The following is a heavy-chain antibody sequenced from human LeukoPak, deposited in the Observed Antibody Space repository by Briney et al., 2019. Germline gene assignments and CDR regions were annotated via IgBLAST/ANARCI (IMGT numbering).Heavy chain of an antibody. Sequence: ASVKICCKASGYTFASYDFNCVRQATGQRPEWMGWMSPNSGDTGYAQKFQDRVTMTRNTSISTAYMELSSLRSDDTAVYYCARGPPNWGYDYWGPGTLVTVSS. CDR1: GYTFASYD. D-gene: IGHD7-27*01. CDR2: MSPNSGDT. V-gene: IGHV1-8*01. J-gene: IGHJ4*02. CDR3: ARGPPNWGYDY.